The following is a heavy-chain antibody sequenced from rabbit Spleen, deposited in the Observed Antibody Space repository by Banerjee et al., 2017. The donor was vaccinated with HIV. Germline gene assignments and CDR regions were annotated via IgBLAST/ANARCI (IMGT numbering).Heavy chain of an antibody. Sequence: LVEYGGDLVQPGASLTLTCTASGFDFSSGYYMCWVRQAPGKGLEWIGCMATNSDSTWYATWAKGRFTISKTSTTVTLQMTSLTAADTATYFCARDLTGVIGWNFGWWGPGTLVTVS. J-gene: IGHJ4*01. CDR2: MATNSDST. CDR3: ARDLTGVIGWNFGW. D-gene: IGHD1-1*01. CDR1: GFDFSSGYY. V-gene: IGHV1S40*01.